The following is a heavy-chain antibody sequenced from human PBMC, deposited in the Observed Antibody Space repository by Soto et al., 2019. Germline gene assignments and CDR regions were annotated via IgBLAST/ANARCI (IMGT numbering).Heavy chain of an antibody. CDR1: GFTFGDYA. Sequence: GGSLRLSCTASGFTFGDYAMSWFRQAPGKGLEWVGFIRSKAYGGTTEYAASVKGRFTISRDDSKSIAYLQMNSLKTEDTAVYYCTRVSGYDYIWGISSYYYMDVWGKGTTVTVSS. V-gene: IGHV3-49*03. J-gene: IGHJ6*03. CDR2: IRSKAYGGTT. D-gene: IGHD3-16*01. CDR3: TRVSGYDYIWGISSYYYMDV.